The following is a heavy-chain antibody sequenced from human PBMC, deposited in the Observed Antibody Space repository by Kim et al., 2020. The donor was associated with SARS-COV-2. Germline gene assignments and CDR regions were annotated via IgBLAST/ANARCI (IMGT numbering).Heavy chain of an antibody. Sequence: ASVKVSCKASGYTFTSYGISWVRQAPGQGLEWMGWISAYNGNTNYAQKLQGRVTMTTDTSTSTAYMELRSLRSDDTAVYYCAREGVPAAPPPSYYYYGMDVWGQGTTVTVSS. V-gene: IGHV1-18*04. CDR3: AREGVPAAPPPSYYYYGMDV. CDR2: ISAYNGNT. J-gene: IGHJ6*02. D-gene: IGHD2-2*01. CDR1: GYTFTSYG.